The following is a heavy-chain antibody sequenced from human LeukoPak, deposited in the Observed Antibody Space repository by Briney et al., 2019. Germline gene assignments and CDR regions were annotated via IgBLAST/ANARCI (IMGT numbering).Heavy chain of an antibody. CDR3: AKYFDWLLSFDY. CDR1: GFTFSSYA. D-gene: IGHD3-9*01. CDR2: ISGSGGST. J-gene: IGHJ4*02. Sequence: PGRSLRLSCAASGFTFSSYAMSWVRQAPGKGLEWVSAISGSGGSTYYADSVKGRFTISRDNSKNTLYLQMNSLRAEDTAVYYCAKYFDWLLSFDYWGQGTLVTVSP. V-gene: IGHV3-23*01.